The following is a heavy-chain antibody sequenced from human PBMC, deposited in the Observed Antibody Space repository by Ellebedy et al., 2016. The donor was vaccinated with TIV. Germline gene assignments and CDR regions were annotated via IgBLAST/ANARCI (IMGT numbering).Heavy chain of an antibody. Sequence: GGSLRLXXAASGFTFSSSDMHWVRQAPGKGLEWVSAIGTIGDTYYPVSVKGRFTISREDGKNSLYLQMNSLGAGDTAVYYCARESRNSGRQDWYFDLWGRGTLVTVSS. D-gene: IGHD2-15*01. CDR3: ARESRNSGRQDWYFDL. J-gene: IGHJ2*01. CDR1: GFTFSSSD. V-gene: IGHV3-13*01. CDR2: IGTIGDT.